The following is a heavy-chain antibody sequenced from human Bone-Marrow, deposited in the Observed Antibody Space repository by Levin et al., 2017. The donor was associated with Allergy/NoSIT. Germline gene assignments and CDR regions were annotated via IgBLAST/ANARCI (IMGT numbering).Heavy chain of an antibody. D-gene: IGHD1-7*01. V-gene: IGHV3-7*01. J-gene: IGHJ4*02. CDR2: IKQDGREK. CDR1: GFTFSSYW. CDR3: ARPKFSNNWYSSSDY. Sequence: GGSLRLSCAASGFTFSSYWMTWVRQAPGKGLEWVANIKQDGREKYYVDSVKGRFTISRDNAKNSLFLQMNSLRAEDTAVYYCARPKFSNNWYSSSDYWGQGTLVTVSS.